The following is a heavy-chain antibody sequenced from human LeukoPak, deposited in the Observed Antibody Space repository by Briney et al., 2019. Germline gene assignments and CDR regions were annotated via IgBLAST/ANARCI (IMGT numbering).Heavy chain of an antibody. D-gene: IGHD2-2*01. CDR2: ISYDGSNK. Sequence: GGSLRLSCAASGFTFSSYAMHWVRQAPGKGLEWVSVISYDGSNKYYADSVKGRFTISRDNSKNTLYMQMNSLRDEDTAVCYCARDRGGVPGASGDYWGQGTLVTVSS. J-gene: IGHJ4*02. CDR3: ARDRGGVPGASGDY. CDR1: GFTFSSYA. V-gene: IGHV3-30-3*01.